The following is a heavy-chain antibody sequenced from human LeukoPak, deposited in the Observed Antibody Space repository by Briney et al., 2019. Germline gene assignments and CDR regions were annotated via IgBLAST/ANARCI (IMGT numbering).Heavy chain of an antibody. CDR2: INPNSGHT. D-gene: IGHD2-8*01. CDR3: AGSRGYCTSNVYYFKY. CDR1: GSTFHSYD. J-gene: IGHJ4*02. V-gene: IGHV1-8*01. Sequence: ASVKVSCKASGSTFHSYDITWVRQATGQGLEWMGWINPNSGHTEYAQKFHDRVIMTRNTYTSTAYMELRSLRSDDTAVYYCAGSRGYCTSNVYYFKYWGQGTLVTVSS.